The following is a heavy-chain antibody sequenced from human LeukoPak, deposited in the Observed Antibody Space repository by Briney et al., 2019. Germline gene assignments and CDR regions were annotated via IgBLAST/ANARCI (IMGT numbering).Heavy chain of an antibody. CDR2: VTSSGSAI. CDR3: ARGITVADLFDY. V-gene: IGHV3-11*01. D-gene: IGHD6-19*01. J-gene: IGHJ4*02. CDR1: GFTFSDCY. Sequence: GGSLGLSCAASGFTFSDCYMSWLRQAPGKGLEWVSSVTSSGSAIFYADSVKGRFTISRDNAKNSLYLQMNSLRAEDTALYYCARGITVADLFDYWGQGTLVTVSS.